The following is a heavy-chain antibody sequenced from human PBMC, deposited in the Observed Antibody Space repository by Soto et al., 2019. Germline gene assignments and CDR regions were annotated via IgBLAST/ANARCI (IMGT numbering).Heavy chain of an antibody. Sequence: QVQLQESGPGLVKPSQTLSLTCTVSGGSISSGGYYWSWIRQHPGKGLEWIGYIYYSGSTYYNPSLKRRVTISVDTSKNQFSLKLSSVTAADTAVYYCASGSDPENYYYGMDVWGQGTTVTVSS. CDR1: GGSISSGGYY. CDR2: IYYSGST. CDR3: ASGSDPENYYYGMDV. V-gene: IGHV4-31*03. J-gene: IGHJ6*02.